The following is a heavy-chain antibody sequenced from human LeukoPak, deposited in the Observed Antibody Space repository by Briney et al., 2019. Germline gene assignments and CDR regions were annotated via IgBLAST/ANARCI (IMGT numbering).Heavy chain of an antibody. D-gene: IGHD3-10*01. CDR2: IRSNTDSGTT. CDR3: STRELRYYGSGTYPVAFDI. V-gene: IGHV3-15*01. CDR1: GFTVSNNY. J-gene: IGHJ3*02. Sequence: PGGSLRLSCAASGFTVSNNYMSWVRQAPGKGLEWVGRIRSNTDSGTTDYAAPVKGRFTISRDDSINTLYLRLNGLKTADTAVYYCSTRELRYYGSGTYPVAFDIWGQGTMVTVSS.